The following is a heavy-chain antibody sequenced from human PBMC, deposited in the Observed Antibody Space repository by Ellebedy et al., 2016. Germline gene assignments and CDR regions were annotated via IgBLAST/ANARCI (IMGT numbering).Heavy chain of an antibody. V-gene: IGHV3-9*01. CDR3: AKVGRSGRWLQIDY. D-gene: IGHD5-24*01. CDR1: GFRFDDFA. Sequence: GGSLRLSCAASGFRFDDFAMHWVRQAPGKGLEWVSGISWDGGNIAYADSVRGRFTISRDNAKNSLFLQMNSLRPDDTALYFCAKVGRSGRWLQIDYWGQGTLVTVSS. CDR2: ISWDGGNI. J-gene: IGHJ4*02.